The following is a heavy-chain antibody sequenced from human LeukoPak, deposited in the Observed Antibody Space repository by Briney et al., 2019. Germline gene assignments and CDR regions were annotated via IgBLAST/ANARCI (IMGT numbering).Heavy chain of an antibody. J-gene: IGHJ4*02. D-gene: IGHD3-9*01. CDR1: GYTFTSYD. V-gene: IGHV1-8*01. CDR3: ARGRRYFDWLTSLYYFDY. CDR2: MNPNSGNT. Sequence: ASVKVSCKASGYTFTSYDINWVRQATGQGLEWMGWMNPNSGNTGYAQKFQGRVTMTRNTSISTACMELSSLRSEDTAVYYCARGRRYFDWLTSLYYFDYWGQGTLVTVSS.